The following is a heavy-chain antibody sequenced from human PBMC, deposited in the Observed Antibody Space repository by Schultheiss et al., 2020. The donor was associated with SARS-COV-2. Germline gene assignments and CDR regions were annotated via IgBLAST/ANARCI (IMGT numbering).Heavy chain of an antibody. CDR3: ARDQRPHDYGDYRSGFDP. J-gene: IGHJ5*02. V-gene: IGHV4-39*07. CDR2: MSYSGST. Sequence: SETLSLTCTVSGGSISSGDYYWSWIRQPPGKGLEWIGSMSYSGSTYYNPSLKSRVTISVDKSKNQFSLKLSSVTAADTAVYYCARDQRPHDYGDYRSGFDPWGQGTLVTVSS. D-gene: IGHD4-17*01. CDR1: GGSISSGDYY.